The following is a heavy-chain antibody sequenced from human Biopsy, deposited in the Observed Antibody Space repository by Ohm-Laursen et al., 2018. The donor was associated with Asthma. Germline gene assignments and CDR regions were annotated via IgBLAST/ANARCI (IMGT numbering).Heavy chain of an antibody. J-gene: IGHJ5*02. Sequence: SSVKVSCKASGYTFTSTVYGISWVRQAPGQGLEWMGWIRPHTGDTNYAQMLRGRVTMTTDTSTSTAYMELRGLRSDDTAVYYCARDPGGFDPWGQGTLDTVSS. CDR3: ARDPGGFDP. CDR2: IRPHTGDT. D-gene: IGHD3-10*01. CDR1: GYTFTSTVYG. V-gene: IGHV1-18*01.